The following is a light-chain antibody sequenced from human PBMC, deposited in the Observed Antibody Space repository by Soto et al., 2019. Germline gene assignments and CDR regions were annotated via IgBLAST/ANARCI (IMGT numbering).Light chain of an antibody. CDR3: QQYGCSPPYT. J-gene: IGKJ2*01. Sequence: EIVLTQSPSTLSLSPGERATLSCRASQGVSSSYFAWYQQKPGPAPRLLIYGASSEATGIPDRFSGSCSGKDFTLTISRLAPEDFAVYYCQQYGCSPPYTFGQGTKLEIK. V-gene: IGKV3-20*01. CDR1: QGVSSSY. CDR2: GAS.